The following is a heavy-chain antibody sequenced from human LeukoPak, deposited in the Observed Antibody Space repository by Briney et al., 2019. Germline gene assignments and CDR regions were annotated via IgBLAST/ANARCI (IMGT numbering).Heavy chain of an antibody. J-gene: IGHJ6*02. CDR1: GYTFTGYY. Sequence: ASVKVSCKASGYTFTGYYMHWVRQATGQGLEWMGWMNPNSGNTGYAQKFQGRVTMTRNTSISTAYMELSSLRSEDTAVYYCARDSSGWVYYYYYYGMDVWGQGTTVTVSS. CDR2: MNPNSGNT. D-gene: IGHD6-19*01. V-gene: IGHV1-8*02. CDR3: ARDSSGWVYYYYYYGMDV.